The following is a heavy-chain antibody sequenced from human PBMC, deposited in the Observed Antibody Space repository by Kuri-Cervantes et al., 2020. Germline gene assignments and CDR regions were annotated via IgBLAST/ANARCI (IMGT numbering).Heavy chain of an antibody. V-gene: IGHV1-3*01. CDR3: ARVLAGAFDI. CDR2: INAGNGYT. J-gene: IGHJ3*02. CDR1: GYSFTSNA. Sequence: ASVKVSCKASGYSFTSNAVHWVRQAPGQRLEWMGWINAGNGYTKYSQKFQGRVTITRDTSASTAYMELSSLRSEDTAVYYCARVLAGAFDIWGQGTMVTVSS. D-gene: IGHD2-15*01.